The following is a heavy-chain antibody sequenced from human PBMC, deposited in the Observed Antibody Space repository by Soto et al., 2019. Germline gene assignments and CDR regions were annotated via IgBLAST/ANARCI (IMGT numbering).Heavy chain of an antibody. D-gene: IGHD2-2*01. J-gene: IGHJ4*02. CDR3: AKAYCSSTSCPVDY. CDR1: GFTFSSYG. CDR2: ISYDGSNK. V-gene: IGHV3-30*18. Sequence: GGSLRLSCAASGFTFSSYGMHWVRQAPGKGLEWVAVISYDGSNKYYADSVKGRFTISRDNSKNTLYLQMNSLRAEDTAVYYCAKAYCSSTSCPVDYWGQGTLVTVSS.